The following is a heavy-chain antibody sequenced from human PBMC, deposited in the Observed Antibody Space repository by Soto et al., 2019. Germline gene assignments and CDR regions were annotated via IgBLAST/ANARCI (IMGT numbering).Heavy chain of an antibody. D-gene: IGHD5-12*01. CDR3: ARLGGYDHYLDY. J-gene: IGHJ4*02. Sequence: QGLEWIGYIYYSGSTNYNPSPKSRVTISVDTSKSQFSRRLSSVTAADTALYSCARLGGYDHYLDYWGQGAPVTVSS. CDR2: IYYSGST. V-gene: IGHV4-59*08.